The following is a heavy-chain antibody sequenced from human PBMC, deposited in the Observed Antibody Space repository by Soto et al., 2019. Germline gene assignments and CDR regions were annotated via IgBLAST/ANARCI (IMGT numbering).Heavy chain of an antibody. J-gene: IGHJ4*02. Sequence: QVQLVESGGGVVQPGASLRLSCAPSGFTFSTYGMHWGRQAPGKGLEWVAAIWYDGSNKYYADSVKGRFTISRDNSKNTLNLQMNSLRAADTAVYYCVREGSEYHFDYWGQGTLVTVSS. CDR3: VREGSEYHFDY. V-gene: IGHV3-33*01. CDR1: GFTFSTYG. CDR2: IWYDGSNK. D-gene: IGHD2-2*01.